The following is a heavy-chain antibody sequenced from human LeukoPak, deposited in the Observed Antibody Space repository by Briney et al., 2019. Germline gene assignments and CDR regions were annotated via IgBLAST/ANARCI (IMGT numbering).Heavy chain of an antibody. J-gene: IGHJ4*02. Sequence: SETLSLTCTVSSDFFSSVTDYWAWIRQPPGKGLEWIASGDYSGGTYYNPSLESRVAISADMSKNQISLKLSSVTAADTALYYCARERVGASDYWGQGTLVTVSS. CDR1: SDFFSSVTDY. V-gene: IGHV4-39*07. CDR3: ARERVGASDY. D-gene: IGHD1-26*01. CDR2: GDYSGGT.